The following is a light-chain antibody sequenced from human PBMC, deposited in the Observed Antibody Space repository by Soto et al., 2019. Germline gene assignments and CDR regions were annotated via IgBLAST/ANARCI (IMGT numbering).Light chain of an antibody. CDR1: QVISSW. Sequence: DIQMTQSPSSVSASVGDTVTITCRASQVISSWLAWYQHKPGGAPKLMIYKASNLQTGVPSRFSGSGSETDSTFTINNLQPEDFATYYCQRTYNAPFTFGPGTKVSIK. CDR3: QRTYNAPFT. CDR2: KAS. V-gene: IGKV1-12*01. J-gene: IGKJ3*01.